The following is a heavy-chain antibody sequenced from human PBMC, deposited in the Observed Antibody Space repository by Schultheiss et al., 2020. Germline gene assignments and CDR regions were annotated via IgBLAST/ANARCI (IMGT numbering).Heavy chain of an antibody. CDR3: ARAKYSSSSIGY. D-gene: IGHD6-6*01. V-gene: IGHV3-23*01. J-gene: IGHJ4*02. Sequence: GGSLRLSCAASGFTFSSYSMNWVRQAPGKGLEWVSGISGGGGSTYYADSVKGRFTISRDNSKNTLFLQMNSLRSEDTAVYYCARAKYSSSSIGYWGQGTLVTVSS. CDR2: ISGGGGST. CDR1: GFTFSSYS.